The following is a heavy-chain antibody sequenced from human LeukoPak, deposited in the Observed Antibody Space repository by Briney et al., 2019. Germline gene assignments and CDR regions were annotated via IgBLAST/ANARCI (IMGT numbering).Heavy chain of an antibody. Sequence: GGSLRLSCAASGFTVISNCMSWVRQAPGKGLEWLSVIYGGGSTYYSDSLKGRFTISRDNSKNTLYLQITSLRAEDTAVYYCARDRVGYGEKDAFDIWGEGTMVTVSS. CDR3: ARDRVGYGEKDAFDI. CDR2: IYGGGST. V-gene: IGHV3-66*01. CDR1: GFTVISNC. J-gene: IGHJ3*02. D-gene: IGHD4-17*01.